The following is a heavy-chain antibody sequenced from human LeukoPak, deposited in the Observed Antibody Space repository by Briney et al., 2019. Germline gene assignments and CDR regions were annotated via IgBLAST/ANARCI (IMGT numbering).Heavy chain of an antibody. V-gene: IGHV1-8*01. CDR2: MNPNSGNT. J-gene: IGHJ4*02. Sequence: GASVKVSCKASGYTFTSYDINWVRQATGQGLEWMGWMNPNSGNTGYAQKFQGGVTMTRNTSISTAYMELSSLRSEDTAVYYCATYDYDDSSAIADWGQGTLVTVSS. CDR3: ATYDYDDSSAIAD. CDR1: GYTFTSYD. D-gene: IGHD3-22*01.